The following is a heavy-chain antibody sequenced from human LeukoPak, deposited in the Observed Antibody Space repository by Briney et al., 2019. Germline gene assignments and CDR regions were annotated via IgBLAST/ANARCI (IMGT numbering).Heavy chain of an antibody. CDR1: GFTFSNYG. CDR2: IWYDGSIK. CDR3: AKDGNWNHGFDP. D-gene: IGHD1-14*01. V-gene: IGHV3-33*06. J-gene: IGHJ5*02. Sequence: QSGGSLRLSCAASGFTFSNYGMHWVRQAPGKGLERVAVIWYDGSIKFYADSVKGRFTISRDNSKNTLYLQMNSLRAEDTALYYCAKDGNWNHGFDPWGQGTLVTVSS.